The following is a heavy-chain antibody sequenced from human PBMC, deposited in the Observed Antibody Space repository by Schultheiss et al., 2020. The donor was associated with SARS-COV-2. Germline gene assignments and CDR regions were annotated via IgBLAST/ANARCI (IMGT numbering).Heavy chain of an antibody. V-gene: IGHV4-34*01. Sequence: SETLSLTCAVYGGSFSGYDWTWIRQPPGKGLEWIGEINHSGSTNYNPSLKSRVTISVDTSKNQFSLKLSSVTAADTAVYYCARGWLAHYYYYYGMDVWGQGTTVTVSS. CDR1: GGSFSGYD. J-gene: IGHJ6*02. D-gene: IGHD6-19*01. CDR3: ARGWLAHYYYYYGMDV. CDR2: INHSGST.